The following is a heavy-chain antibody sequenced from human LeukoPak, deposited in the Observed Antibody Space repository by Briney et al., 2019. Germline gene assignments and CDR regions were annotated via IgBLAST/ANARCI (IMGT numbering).Heavy chain of an antibody. CDR2: IYHSGST. J-gene: IGHJ5*02. CDR1: GGSISSGGYS. V-gene: IGHV4-30-2*01. CDR3: ARAGPQYCSSTSCYYGEFDP. Sequence: SQTLSLTCAVSGGSISSGGYSWSWIRQPPGKGLEWIGYIYHSGSTYYNPSLKSRVPISVDRSKNQFSLKLSSVTAADTAVYYCARAGPQYCSSTSCYYGEFDPWGQGTLVTVSS. D-gene: IGHD2-2*01.